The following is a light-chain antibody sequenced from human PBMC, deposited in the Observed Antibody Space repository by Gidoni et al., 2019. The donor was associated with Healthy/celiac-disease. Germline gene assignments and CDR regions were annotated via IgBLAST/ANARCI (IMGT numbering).Light chain of an antibody. CDR3: QQYNSYPYT. J-gene: IGKJ2*01. V-gene: IGKV1-5*03. CDR2: KAS. CDR1: QSISTW. Sequence: DIQMTQSPSTLSASVGDRVTITCRASQSISTWLAWYQQKPGKAPKLLIYKASSLETGVPSRFSGSGSGTEFTLTLNSLQPDDFATYYCQQYNSYPYTFGQXTKLEI.